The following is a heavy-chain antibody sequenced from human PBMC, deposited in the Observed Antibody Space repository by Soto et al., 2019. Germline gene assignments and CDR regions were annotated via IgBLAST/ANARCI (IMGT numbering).Heavy chain of an antibody. CDR1: GFTFSSYG. V-gene: IGHV3-33*08. CDR3: ARGGYSSSGGWYDYYYMDV. D-gene: IGHD6-13*01. CDR2: IWYDGSNK. Sequence: GGSLRLSCAASGFTFSSYGMHWVRQAPGKGLEWVAVIWYDGSNKYYADSVKGRFTISRDNSKNTLYLQMNSLRAEDTAVYYCARGGYSSSGGWYDYYYMDVWGKGTTVTVSS. J-gene: IGHJ6*03.